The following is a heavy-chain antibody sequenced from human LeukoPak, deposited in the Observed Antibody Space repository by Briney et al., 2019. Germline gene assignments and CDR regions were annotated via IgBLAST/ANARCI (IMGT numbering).Heavy chain of an antibody. CDR1: GGTFSSYA. J-gene: IGHJ4*02. CDR2: IIPILGIA. V-gene: IGHV1-69*04. CDR3: ARVSSGSYSS. D-gene: IGHD1-26*01. Sequence: GASVKVSCKASGGTFSSYAISWVRQAPGQGLERMGRIIPILGIANYAQKFQGRVTITADKSTSTAYMELSSLRSEDTAVYYCARVSSGSYSSWGQGTLVTVSS.